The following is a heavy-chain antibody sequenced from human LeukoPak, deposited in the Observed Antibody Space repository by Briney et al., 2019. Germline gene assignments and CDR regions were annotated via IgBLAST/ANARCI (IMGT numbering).Heavy chain of an antibody. D-gene: IGHD3-10*01. V-gene: IGHV4-39*01. CDR1: GGPISSYY. CDR2: IYYSGST. CDR3: ARLPGYYYGSGTYGAFDI. Sequence: SETLSLTCTVFGGPISSYYWGWIRQPPGKGLEWIGSIYYSGSTYYNPSLKSRVTISVDTSKNQFSLKLSSVTAADTAVYYCARLPGYYYGSGTYGAFDIWGQGTMVTVSS. J-gene: IGHJ3*02.